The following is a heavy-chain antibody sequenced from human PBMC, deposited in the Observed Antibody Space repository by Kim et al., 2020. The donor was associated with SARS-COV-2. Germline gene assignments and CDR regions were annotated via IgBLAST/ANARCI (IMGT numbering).Heavy chain of an antibody. Sequence: GGSLRLSCAASGFTFSSYAMSWVRQAPGKGLEWVSAISGSGGSTYYADSVKGRFTISRDNSKNTLYLQMNSLRAEDTAVYYCAKGDTDYYGSGSLADWGHGTLVTVSS. D-gene: IGHD3-10*01. CDR3: AKGDTDYYGSGSLAD. J-gene: IGHJ4*01. CDR1: GFTFSSYA. CDR2: ISGSGGST. V-gene: IGHV3-23*01.